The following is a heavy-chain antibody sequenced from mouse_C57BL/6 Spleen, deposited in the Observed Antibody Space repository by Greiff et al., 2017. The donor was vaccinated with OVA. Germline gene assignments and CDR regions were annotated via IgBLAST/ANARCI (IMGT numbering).Heavy chain of an antibody. D-gene: IGHD2-4*01. CDR3: TREGDYDAVAY. CDR1: GFTFSSYA. V-gene: IGHV5-9-1*02. J-gene: IGHJ3*01. CDR2: ISSGGDYI. Sequence: EVKVVESGEGLVKPGGSLKLSCAASGFTFSSYAMSWVRQTPEKRLEWVAYISSGGDYIYYADTVKGRFTISRDNARNTLYLQMSSLKSEDTAMYYCTREGDYDAVAYWGQGTLVTVSA.